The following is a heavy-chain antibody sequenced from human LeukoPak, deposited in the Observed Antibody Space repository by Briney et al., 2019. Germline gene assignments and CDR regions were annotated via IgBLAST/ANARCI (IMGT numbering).Heavy chain of an antibody. CDR2: INSGNGHT. D-gene: IGHD5-12*01. V-gene: IGHV1-3*04. CDR3: ASSRGYDVGGYFDY. J-gene: IGHJ4*02. Sequence: GASVKVSCKASGYIFTKYPTHWVRQAPGQRLEWMGYINSGNGHTKYSQRFQGRVTMTRDTSASTAYMELTSLRSEDTAVYYCASSRGYDVGGYFDYWGQGTLVTVSS. CDR1: GYIFTKYP.